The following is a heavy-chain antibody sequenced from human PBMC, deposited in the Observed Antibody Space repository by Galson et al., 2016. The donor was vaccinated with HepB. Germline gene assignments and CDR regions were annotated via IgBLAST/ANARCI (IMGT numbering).Heavy chain of an antibody. V-gene: IGHV3-15*04. CDR2: IESNIDGGTA. CDR1: GFTFTNAW. D-gene: IGHD6-13*01. CDR3: TTYSRSGHGFDF. Sequence: SLRLSCATSGFTFTNAWMTWVRQPPGKGLEWIGRIESNIDGGTADYAAPVKGRFTISRDDSKKTLILQMDSLRTEETAVYYCTTYSRSGHGFDFWGQGTLITVSS. J-gene: IGHJ4*02.